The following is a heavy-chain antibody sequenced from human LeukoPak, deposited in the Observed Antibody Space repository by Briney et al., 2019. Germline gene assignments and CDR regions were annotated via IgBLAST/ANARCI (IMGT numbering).Heavy chain of an antibody. CDR2: INIDGTTT. Sequence: GGSLRLSCAASGFTFTRYWMHWVRQVPGKGLVWVSRINIDGTTTNYADSVKGRFTVSRDNAKNTLFLQLSSLRVEDTAVYYCARDSYELGATFDYWGQGALVTVSA. CDR1: GFTFTRYW. J-gene: IGHJ4*02. V-gene: IGHV3-74*01. D-gene: IGHD1-26*01. CDR3: ARDSYELGATFDY.